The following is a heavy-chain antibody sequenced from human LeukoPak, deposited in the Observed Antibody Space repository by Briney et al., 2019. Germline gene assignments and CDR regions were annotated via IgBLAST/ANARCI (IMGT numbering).Heavy chain of an antibody. D-gene: IGHD5-24*01. J-gene: IGHJ4*02. CDR3: AKGRDGYTIGGYFDY. V-gene: IGHV3-9*01. Sequence: GGSLRLSCAASGFTFDDYAMHWVRHAPGKGLEWVSGISWNSGSIGYADSVKGRFTISRDNAKNSLYLQMNSLRAEDTALYYCAKGRDGYTIGGYFDYWGQGTLVTVSS. CDR2: ISWNSGSI. CDR1: GFTFDDYA.